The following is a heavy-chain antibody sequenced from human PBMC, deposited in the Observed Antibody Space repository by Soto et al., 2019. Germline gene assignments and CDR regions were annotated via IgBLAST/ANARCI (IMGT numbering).Heavy chain of an antibody. J-gene: IGHJ4*02. CDR2: IFYTGST. D-gene: IGHD5-12*01. CDR3: ARGKATLYRHYYFDY. V-gene: IGHV4-30-4*01. Sequence: SETLSLTCSVSGGTINSGDYFWSWIRQPPGKCLEWIGSIFYTGSTYYSPSLKSRASMSMDTSKSLFSLRLRSLTAADTAVYFCARGKATLYRHYYFDYWGQGTPVTVSS. CDR1: GGTINSGDYF.